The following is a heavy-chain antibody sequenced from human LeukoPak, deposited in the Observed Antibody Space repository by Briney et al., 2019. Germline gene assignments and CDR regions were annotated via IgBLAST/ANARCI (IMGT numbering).Heavy chain of an antibody. J-gene: IGHJ4*02. D-gene: IGHD6-13*01. CDR3: AKGGRGSSWYPPSRAAPPYFDY. CDR2: IYSGGST. V-gene: IGHV3-53*01. Sequence: GGSLRLSCAASGFTVSSNYMSWVRQAPGKGLEWVSVIYSGGSTYYADSVKGRFTISRDNSKNTLYLQMNSLRAEDTAVYYCAKGGRGSSWYPPSRAAPPYFDYWGQGTLVTVSS. CDR1: GFTVSSNY.